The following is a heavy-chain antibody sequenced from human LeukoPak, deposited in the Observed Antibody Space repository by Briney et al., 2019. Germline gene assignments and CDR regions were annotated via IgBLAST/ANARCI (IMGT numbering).Heavy chain of an antibody. CDR3: ARVDGSSSCPDY. CDR2: IKEDGSET. J-gene: IGHJ4*02. CDR1: GFTFSSYW. V-gene: IGHV3-7*01. D-gene: IGHD6-19*01. Sequence: PGGSLRLSCAASGFTFSSYWMSWVRQAPGKGLGWVANIKEDGSETYYVDSVKGRFTISRDNAKNLLYLEMNSLRAEDAALYYCARVDGSSSCPDYWGQGTLVTVSS.